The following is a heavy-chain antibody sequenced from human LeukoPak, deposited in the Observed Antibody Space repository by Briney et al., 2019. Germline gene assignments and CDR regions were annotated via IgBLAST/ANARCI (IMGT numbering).Heavy chain of an antibody. J-gene: IGHJ4*02. CDR2: ISGSGGST. D-gene: IGHD3-16*01. V-gene: IGHV3-23*01. Sequence: PGGSLRHSCAASGFTFSSYAMSWVREAPGKGLEWVSAISGSGGSTYYADSVKGRFTISSDNSKNTLYLQMNSLRAEDTAVYYCAFSTYSGGAEYFDYWGQGTLVPVSS. CDR3: AFSTYSGGAEYFDY. CDR1: GFTFSSYA.